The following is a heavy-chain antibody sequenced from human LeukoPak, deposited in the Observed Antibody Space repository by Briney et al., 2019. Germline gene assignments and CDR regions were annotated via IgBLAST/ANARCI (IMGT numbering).Heavy chain of an antibody. Sequence: GRSLRLSCAASGFTFSSYAMHWVRQAPGKGLEWVSTISVSGDNTDYPDSVKGRFTISRDNSENTLYLQMNSLRADDTAVYYCAYRTGFDYWGQGTLVTVSS. D-gene: IGHD3-16*02. CDR2: ISVSGDNT. J-gene: IGHJ4*02. CDR1: GFTFSSYA. CDR3: AYRTGFDY. V-gene: IGHV3-23*01.